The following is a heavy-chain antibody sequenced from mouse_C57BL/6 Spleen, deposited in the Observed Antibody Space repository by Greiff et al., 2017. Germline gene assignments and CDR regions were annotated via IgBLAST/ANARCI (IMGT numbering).Heavy chain of an antibody. CDR3: ARPSKEDYFDY. Sequence: EVKLVESGGDLVKPGGSLKLSCAASGFTFSSYGMSWVRQTPDKRLEWVATISSGGSYTYYPDSVKGRFTISRDNAKNTLYLRMSSLKSEDTAMYYCARPSKEDYFDYWGQGTTRTVSS. CDR1: GFTFSSYG. CDR2: ISSGGSYT. V-gene: IGHV5-6*01. J-gene: IGHJ2*01. D-gene: IGHD6-1*01.